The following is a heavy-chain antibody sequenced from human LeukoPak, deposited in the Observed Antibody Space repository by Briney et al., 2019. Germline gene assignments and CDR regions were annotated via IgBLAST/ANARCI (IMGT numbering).Heavy chain of an antibody. CDR1: GGTFSSYA. CDR3: AREHAGIAVVLDY. V-gene: IGHV1-69*05. CDR2: IIPIFGTA. Sequence: SVKVSCKASGGTFSSYAISWVRQAPGQGLEWMGGIIPIFGTANYAQKFQGRVTMTRDTSTSTVYMELSSLRSEDTAVYYCAREHAGIAVVLDYWGQGTLVTVSS. J-gene: IGHJ4*02. D-gene: IGHD6-19*01.